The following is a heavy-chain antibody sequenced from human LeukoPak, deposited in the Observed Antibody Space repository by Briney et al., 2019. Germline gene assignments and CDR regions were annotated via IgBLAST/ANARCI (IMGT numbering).Heavy chain of an antibody. CDR3: ARGSVRVVRGVTDN. Sequence: SETLSLTCAVYGGSFSGYYWTWIRQPPGKGLEWIGEINHSGSTNYNPSLKSRVTISVDTSKNQFSLKLSSVTAADTAVYYCARGSVRVVRGVTDNWGQGTLVTVSS. CDR2: INHSGST. D-gene: IGHD3-10*01. CDR1: GGSFSGYY. V-gene: IGHV4-34*01. J-gene: IGHJ4*02.